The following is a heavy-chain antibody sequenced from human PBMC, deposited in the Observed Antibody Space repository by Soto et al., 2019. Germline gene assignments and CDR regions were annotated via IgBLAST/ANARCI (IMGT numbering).Heavy chain of an antibody. D-gene: IGHD4-17*01. Sequence: PVKVACKXSGGTFSSYAISWVRQAPGQGLEWMGGIIPIFGTANYAQNSLYLQMNSLRAEDTAVYYCARDPSRVYGEPWFDPWGQGTLVTVSS. J-gene: IGHJ5*02. V-gene: IGHV1-69*13. CDR1: GGTFSSYA. CDR3: P. CDR2: IIPIFGTA.